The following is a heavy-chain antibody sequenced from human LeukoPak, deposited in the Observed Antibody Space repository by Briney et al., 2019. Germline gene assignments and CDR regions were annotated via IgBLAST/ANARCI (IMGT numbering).Heavy chain of an antibody. D-gene: IGHD6-13*01. CDR2: IYYSGSI. V-gene: IGHV4-59*01. CDR1: GGSISSYY. CDR3: ARGVRGSTAAGTFDY. Sequence: SETLSLTCTVSGGSISSYYWSWIRQPPGKGLEWIGYIYYSGSINYNPSLKSRVTISVDTSKNQFSLKLSSVTAADTAVYYCARGVRGSTAAGTFDYWGQGTLVTVSS. J-gene: IGHJ4*02.